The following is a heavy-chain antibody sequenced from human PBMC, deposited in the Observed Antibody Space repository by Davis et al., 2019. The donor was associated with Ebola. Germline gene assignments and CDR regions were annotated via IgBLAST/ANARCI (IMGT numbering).Heavy chain of an antibody. D-gene: IGHD3-9*01. Sequence: GESLKISCAASGFTFSSYAMSWVRQAPGKGLEWVSGISGSGGSTYYADSVKGRFTISRDNSKNTLYLQMNSLRAEDTAVYYCAKDGGSDYDILTGYPDYWGQGTLVTVSS. CDR2: ISGSGGST. CDR3: AKDGGSDYDILTGYPDY. J-gene: IGHJ4*02. V-gene: IGHV3-23*01. CDR1: GFTFSSYA.